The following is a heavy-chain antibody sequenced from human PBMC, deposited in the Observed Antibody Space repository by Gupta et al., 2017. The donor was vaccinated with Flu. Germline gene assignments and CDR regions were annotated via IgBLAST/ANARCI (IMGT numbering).Heavy chain of an antibody. Sequence: QVQLQESGPGLVKPSETLSLTCTVSGASLSSYYWSWIRQPPGKGLEWIGYMYYSGSTKYNPSLKSRVTISLDTSKNQLSLKLTSVTAADTAVYYCANFIVVVPAGLRGDGSDIWGQGTMVTVSS. V-gene: IGHV4-59*01. J-gene: IGHJ3*02. CDR1: GASLSSYY. D-gene: IGHD2-2*01. CDR2: MYYSGST. CDR3: ANFIVVVPAGLRGDGSDI.